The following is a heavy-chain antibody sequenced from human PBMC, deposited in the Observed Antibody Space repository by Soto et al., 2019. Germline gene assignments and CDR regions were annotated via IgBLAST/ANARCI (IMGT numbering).Heavy chain of an antibody. J-gene: IGHJ3*02. D-gene: IGHD2-2*01. CDR2: ISTSGSNK. V-gene: IGHV3-11*01. CDR1: GFIFSDYY. CDR3: ARVKECSSTSCYARDAFDI. Sequence: QVQLVESGGGFVKPGGSLRLSCAASGFIFSDYYMSWIRQAPGKGLEWVSYISTSGSNKYYAYSVKGRFTISRDNAKNSLYLQMNSLRDEDTALYYCARVKECSSTSCYARDAFDIWGQGTMVTVSS.